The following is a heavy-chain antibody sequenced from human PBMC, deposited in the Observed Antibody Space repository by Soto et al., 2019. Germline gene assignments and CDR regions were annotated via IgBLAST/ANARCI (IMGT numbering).Heavy chain of an antibody. Sequence: SETLSLTCAVYGGSFSGYYWSWIRQPPGKGLGWIGEINHSGSTNYNPSLKSRVTISVDTSKNQFSLKLSSVTAADTAVYYCARGGRLRFYNWFDPWGQGTLVTVSS. V-gene: IGHV4-34*01. CDR3: ARGGRLRFYNWFDP. CDR2: INHSGST. D-gene: IGHD5-12*01. CDR1: GGSFSGYY. J-gene: IGHJ5*02.